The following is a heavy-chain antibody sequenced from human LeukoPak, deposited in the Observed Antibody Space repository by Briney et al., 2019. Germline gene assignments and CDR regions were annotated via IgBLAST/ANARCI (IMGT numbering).Heavy chain of an antibody. CDR1: GYTFTSYD. D-gene: IGHD1-26*01. V-gene: IGHV1-8*01. J-gene: IGHJ4*02. Sequence: GASVKVSCKTSGYTFTSYDINWVRQATGQGLEWMGWMNPNSVRTGLAQKFQGRVTMTRNTSINTGYMELTSLRSEDTAMYYCARGRYRSDYWGQGTLVTVSS. CDR3: ARGRYRSDY. CDR2: MNPNSVRT.